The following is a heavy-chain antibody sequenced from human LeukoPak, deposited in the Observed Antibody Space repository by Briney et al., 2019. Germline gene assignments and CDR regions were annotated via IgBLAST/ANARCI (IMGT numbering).Heavy chain of an antibody. J-gene: IGHJ4*02. CDR3: ARDRNTGSSYENLFEY. D-gene: IGHD1-26*01. Sequence: GGSLRLSCAASGFTFSSYAMNWVRQAPGKGLEWVSAISDSGSNTYHADSVKGRFTISRDNAKNTLYLQMNSLRAEDTSVYYCARDRNTGSSYENLFEYWGQGSLVTVSS. CDR2: ISDSGSNT. V-gene: IGHV3-23*01. CDR1: GFTFSSYA.